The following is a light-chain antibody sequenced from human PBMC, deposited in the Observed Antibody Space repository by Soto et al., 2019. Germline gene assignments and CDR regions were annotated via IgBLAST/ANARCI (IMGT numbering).Light chain of an antibody. Sequence: AIRMTQSPSSLPASTGDRVTITCRASQGISSYLAWYQQKPGKAPKLLIYAASTLQSGVPSRFSGSGSGTDFTLTISCLQSEDFATDYCQQYYSYPPTFGQGTKVDI. CDR3: QQYYSYPPT. J-gene: IGKJ1*01. CDR2: AAS. V-gene: IGKV1-8*01. CDR1: QGISSY.